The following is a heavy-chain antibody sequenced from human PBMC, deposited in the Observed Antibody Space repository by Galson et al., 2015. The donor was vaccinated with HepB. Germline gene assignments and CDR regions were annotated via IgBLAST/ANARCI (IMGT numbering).Heavy chain of an antibody. D-gene: IGHD5-18*01. J-gene: IGHJ5*02. CDR2: ISSSGSTI. Sequence: SLRLSCAASGFTFSDYYMSWIRQAPGKGLEWVSYISSSGSTIYYADSVKGRFTISRDNAKNSLYLRMNSLRAEDTAVYYCARDLDTAMVTWVGPWGQGTLVTVSS. V-gene: IGHV3-11*01. CDR1: GFTFSDYY. CDR3: ARDLDTAMVTWVGP.